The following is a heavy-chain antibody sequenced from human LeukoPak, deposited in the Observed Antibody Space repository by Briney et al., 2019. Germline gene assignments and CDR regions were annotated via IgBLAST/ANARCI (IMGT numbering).Heavy chain of an antibody. CDR2: INHSGST. Sequence: SETLSLTCAVYGGSFSGYYWSWIRQPPRKGLEWIGEINHSGSTNYNPSLKSRVTISVDTSKNQFSLKLSSVTAADTAVYYCARGDYDFWSALTNWFDPWGQGTLVTVSS. D-gene: IGHD3-3*01. J-gene: IGHJ5*02. CDR3: ARGDYDFWSALTNWFDP. CDR1: GGSFSGYY. V-gene: IGHV4-34*01.